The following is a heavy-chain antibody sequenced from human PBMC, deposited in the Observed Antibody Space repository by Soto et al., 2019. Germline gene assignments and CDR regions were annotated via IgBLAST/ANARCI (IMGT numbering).Heavy chain of an antibody. CDR3: ARFTQLGRDGYNYGYYYYGMDV. CDR2: IIPIFGTA. CDR1: GGTFSSYA. D-gene: IGHD5-12*01. Sequence: SVKVSCKASGGTFSSYAISWVRQAPGQGLEWMGGIIPIFGTANYAQKFQGRVTITADESTSTAYMELSSLRSEDTAVYYCARFTQLGRDGYNYGYYYYGMDVWGQGTTVTVS. V-gene: IGHV1-69*13. J-gene: IGHJ6*02.